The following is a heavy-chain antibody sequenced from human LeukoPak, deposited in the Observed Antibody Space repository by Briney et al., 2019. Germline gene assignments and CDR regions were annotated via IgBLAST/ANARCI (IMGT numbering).Heavy chain of an antibody. D-gene: IGHD3-22*01. Sequence: GGSLRLSCAASGYTFSRHGIHWVRQAPGKGLEWVAFIRYDGSNKYYADSVKGRFTISRDNAKNSLYLQMNSLRAEDTAVYYCARDGPFYDSSGSSFDYWGQGTLVTVSS. V-gene: IGHV3-30*02. CDR1: GYTFSRHG. CDR2: IRYDGSNK. J-gene: IGHJ4*02. CDR3: ARDGPFYDSSGSSFDY.